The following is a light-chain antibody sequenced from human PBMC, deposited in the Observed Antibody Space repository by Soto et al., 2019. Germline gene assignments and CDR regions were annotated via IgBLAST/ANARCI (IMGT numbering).Light chain of an antibody. CDR1: QRVISN. Sequence: EIVMTQSPATVSVSPGERATLSCRASQRVISNLAWYQQKPGQAPRLLIYDPSTRATGVPPTLSGSVSGTEFTLTISSLHCEDFAVYYCQAYKSWLPATFAQWTKVEMK. CDR3: QAYKSWLPAT. V-gene: IGKV3-15*01. J-gene: IGKJ1*01. CDR2: DPS.